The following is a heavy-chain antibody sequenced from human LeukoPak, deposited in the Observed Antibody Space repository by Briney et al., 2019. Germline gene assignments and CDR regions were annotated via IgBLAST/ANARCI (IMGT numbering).Heavy chain of an antibody. CDR2: IGSSSSYI. CDR3: ARTSPPRYYFDY. V-gene: IGHV3-21*01. J-gene: IGHJ4*02. Sequence: GGSLRLSCAASGFTFSSYSMNWVRQAPGKGLEWVSSIGSSSSYIYYADSVKGRFTISRDNAKNSLYLQMNSLRAEDTAVYYCARTSPPRYYFDYWGQGTLVTVSS. CDR1: GFTFSSYS.